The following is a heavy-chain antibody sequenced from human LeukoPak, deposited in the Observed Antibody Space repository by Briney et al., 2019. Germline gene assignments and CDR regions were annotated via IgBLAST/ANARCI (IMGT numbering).Heavy chain of an antibody. CDR2: IYTSGST. CDR1: GGSISSYC. D-gene: IGHD6-13*01. J-gene: IGHJ4*02. Sequence: SETLSLTCTVSGGSISSYCWSWIRQPAGKGLEWIGRIYTSGSTNYNPSLKSRVTMSVDTSSNQFSLKLSSVTAADTAVYYCARDTAAAGALFDYWGQGTLVTVSS. V-gene: IGHV4-4*07. CDR3: ARDTAAAGALFDY.